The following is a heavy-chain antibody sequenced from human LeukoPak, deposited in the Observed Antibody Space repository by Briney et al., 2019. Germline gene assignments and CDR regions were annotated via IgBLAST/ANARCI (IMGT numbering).Heavy chain of an antibody. CDR1: VFTFSHYA. V-gene: IGHV3-23*01. CDR3: TKLGANYLNYFDY. CDR2: ITGTGDTT. D-gene: IGHD4/OR15-4a*01. Sequence: GGSLRLSCAASVFTFSHYAMSWVRQAPGRGLEWVSGITGTGDTTYYTDSVKGRFTISRGNSNNTLYLQMNSLRAEDMAIYYCTKLGANYLNYFDYWGQGTLVTVSS. J-gene: IGHJ4*02.